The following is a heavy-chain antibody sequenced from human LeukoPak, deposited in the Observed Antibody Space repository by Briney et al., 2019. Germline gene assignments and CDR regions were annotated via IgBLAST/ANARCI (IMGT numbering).Heavy chain of an antibody. V-gene: IGHV4-59*01. J-gene: IGHJ4*01. CDR2: IYYSGST. CDR1: GGSISSTY. Sequence: SETLSLTCTVAGGSISSTYWCWIRQPPGKGRWCIGHIYYSGSTIYNPSLKCRVTISVDTSKNQFSLKLSSVTAADTAVYYCARGGGGPYFDNWGQGTMVTVS. CDR3: ARGGGGPYFDN. D-gene: IGHD3-10*01.